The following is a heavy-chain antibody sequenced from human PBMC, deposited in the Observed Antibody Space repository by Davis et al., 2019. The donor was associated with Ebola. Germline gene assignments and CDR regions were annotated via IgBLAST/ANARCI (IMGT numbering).Heavy chain of an antibody. CDR3: ARALNDGDPNYYYYYGMDV. J-gene: IGHJ6*02. D-gene: IGHD4-17*01. Sequence: GESLKISCAASGFTFSSYGMHWVRQAPGKGLEWVAVISYDGSNKYYADSVKGRFTISRDNSKNTLYLQMNSLRPEDTAVYYCARALNDGDPNYYYYYGMDVWGQGTTVTVSS. V-gene: IGHV3-33*05. CDR2: ISYDGSNK. CDR1: GFTFSSYG.